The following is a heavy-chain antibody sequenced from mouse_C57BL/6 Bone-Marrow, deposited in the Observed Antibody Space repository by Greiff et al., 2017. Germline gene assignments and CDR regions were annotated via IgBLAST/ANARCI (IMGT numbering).Heavy chain of an antibody. D-gene: IGHD1-1*01. V-gene: IGHV1-61*01. CDR1: GYTFTSYW. CDR2: IYPSDSET. Sequence: VQLQQPGAELVRPGSSVKLSCKASGYTFTSYWMDWVKQRPGQGLEWIGNIYPSDSETHYNQKFKDKATLTVDKSSSTAYMQLSSLTSEDSAAYYCARRTTVPTEYFDVWGTGTTVTVSS. CDR3: ARRTTVPTEYFDV. J-gene: IGHJ1*03.